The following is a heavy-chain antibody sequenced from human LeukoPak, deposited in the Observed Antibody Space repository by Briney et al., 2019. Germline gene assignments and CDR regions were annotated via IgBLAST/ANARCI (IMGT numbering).Heavy chain of an antibody. CDR3: ARQEIYYDSSGLPIDY. J-gene: IGHJ4*02. CDR1: GYSFSTYW. V-gene: IGHV5-51*01. D-gene: IGHD3-22*01. Sequence: GESLKISCKGSGYSFSTYWIGWVRQKPGKGLEWMGIVYPGDSESRYSPSFQGQVTISADKSISTAYLQWSSLKASDTAMYYCARQEIYYDSSGLPIDYWGQGTLVTVSS. CDR2: VYPGDSES.